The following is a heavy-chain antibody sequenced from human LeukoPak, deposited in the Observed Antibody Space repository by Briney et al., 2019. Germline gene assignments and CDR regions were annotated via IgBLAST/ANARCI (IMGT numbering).Heavy chain of an antibody. J-gene: IGHJ4*02. V-gene: IGHV1-69*04. CDR3: ATEIGGGPYYFDS. Sequence: SVKVSCKASGGTFSNYAITWVRQAPGQGFEFMGRIVPILDITNYAQRFQGRVAITADRSTTTAYMELSSLRFDDTAIYYCATEIGGGPYYFDSWGQGTLVTVSS. CDR2: IVPILDIT. CDR1: GGTFSNYA. D-gene: IGHD2/OR15-2a*01.